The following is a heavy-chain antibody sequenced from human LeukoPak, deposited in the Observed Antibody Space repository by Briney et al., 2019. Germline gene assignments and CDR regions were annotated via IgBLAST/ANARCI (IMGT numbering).Heavy chain of an antibody. D-gene: IGHD3-22*01. J-gene: IGHJ4*02. CDR1: GFTLSSYS. CDR2: ISSRGSTI. Sequence: PGRSLRLSCAASGFTLSSYSMNWVRHAPGKGLEWVAYISSRGSTIYYADSVKGRFTISRDNAKNSLYLQMDSLRDEDTAVYYCARDYYDSSGLSRGGYWGQGTLVTVSS. CDR3: ARDYYDSSGLSRGGY. V-gene: IGHV3-48*02.